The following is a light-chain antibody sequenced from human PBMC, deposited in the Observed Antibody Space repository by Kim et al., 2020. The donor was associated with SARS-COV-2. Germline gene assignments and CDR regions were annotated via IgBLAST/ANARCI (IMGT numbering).Light chain of an antibody. CDR3: QQLSGYPWT. CDR2: AAS. CDR1: QDISNY. Sequence: IQLTQSPSSLSASVGDRVTITCRASQDISNYLAWYQQKPGKPPNLLIYAASILQSGVPSRFSGSGSGTDFTLTISSLQPEDFATYSCQQLSGYPWTFGQGTKVDIK. J-gene: IGKJ1*01. V-gene: IGKV1-9*01.